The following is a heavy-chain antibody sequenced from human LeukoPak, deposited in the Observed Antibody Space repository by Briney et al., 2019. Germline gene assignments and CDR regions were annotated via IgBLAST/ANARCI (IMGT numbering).Heavy chain of an antibody. Sequence: GGSLRLSCAASGFTFSSYGMHWVRQAPGKGLEWVAFIRYDGSNKYYADSVKGRFTISRDNSKNTLYLQMNSLRAEDTAVYYCAKVKVTMVRGVIYYFDYWGQGTLVTVSS. D-gene: IGHD3-10*01. J-gene: IGHJ4*02. V-gene: IGHV3-30*02. CDR3: AKVKVTMVRGVIYYFDY. CDR2: IRYDGSNK. CDR1: GFTFSSYG.